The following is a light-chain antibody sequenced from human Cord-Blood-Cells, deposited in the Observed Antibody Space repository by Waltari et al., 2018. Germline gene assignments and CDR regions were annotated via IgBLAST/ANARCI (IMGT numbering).Light chain of an antibody. Sequence: QSALTQPASVSGSPGQSITISCPGTSSDVGSYNLVSWYKQHPGKAPKLMTYEVSKRPSGVSNRFSGSKSGNTASLTISGLQAEDEADYYCCSYAGSSTWVFGGGTKLTVL. V-gene: IGLV2-23*02. CDR2: EVS. J-gene: IGLJ3*02. CDR1: SSDVGSYNL. CDR3: CSYAGSSTWV.